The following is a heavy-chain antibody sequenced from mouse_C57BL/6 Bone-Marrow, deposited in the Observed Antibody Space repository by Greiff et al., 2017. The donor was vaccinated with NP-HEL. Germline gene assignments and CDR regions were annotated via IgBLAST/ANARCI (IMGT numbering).Heavy chain of an antibody. Sequence: VQLQQSGAELVRPGASVTLSCKASGYTFTDYEMHWVKQTPVHGLEWIGAIDPETGGTAYNQKFKGQAILTADKSSSTAYLELRSLTSEDSAVYYCTRGITTVVATGGYWGQGTTLTVSS. J-gene: IGHJ2*01. D-gene: IGHD1-1*01. CDR3: TRGITTVVATGGY. V-gene: IGHV1-15*01. CDR1: GYTFTDYE. CDR2: IDPETGGT.